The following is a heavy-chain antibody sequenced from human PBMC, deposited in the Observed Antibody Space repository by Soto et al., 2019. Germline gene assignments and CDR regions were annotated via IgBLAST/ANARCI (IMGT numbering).Heavy chain of an antibody. J-gene: IGHJ4*02. V-gene: IGHV1-69*06. CDR2: IIPMFGTP. CDR3: ARNGVAGMDY. CDR1: GDTFTSYP. Sequence: QVQLVQSGAEVKKPGSSVKVSCKASGDTFTSYPFSWVRQTPGQGLEWMGGIIPMFGTPNNAQKFQGSLTITADKSTSTVYMELSGLKSEDTAVYFCARNGVAGMDYLGQGTLVTVSS. D-gene: IGHD3-3*01.